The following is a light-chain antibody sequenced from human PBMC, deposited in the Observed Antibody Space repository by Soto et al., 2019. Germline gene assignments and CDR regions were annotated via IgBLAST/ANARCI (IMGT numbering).Light chain of an antibody. CDR2: DGS. Sequence: EIVMTQSPATLSVSPGERATLSCGASRSVRSNLAWYQQRPGQTLRLLIYDGSTRAPGIPARFSGSGSGTEFTLTISSLQSEDFALYYCQQYSNWPASITFGQGTRLEIK. J-gene: IGKJ5*01. CDR3: QQYSNWPASIT. CDR1: RSVRSN. V-gene: IGKV3-15*01.